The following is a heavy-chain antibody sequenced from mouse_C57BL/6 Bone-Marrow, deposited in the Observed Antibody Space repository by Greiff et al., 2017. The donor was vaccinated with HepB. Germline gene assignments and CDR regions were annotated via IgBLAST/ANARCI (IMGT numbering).Heavy chain of an antibody. CDR3: ARDGYTSYFDY. D-gene: IGHD2-3*01. CDR2: IYPGSGNT. V-gene: IGHV1-76*01. CDR1: GYTFTDYY. Sequence: VQLQQSGAELVRPGASVKLSCKASGYTFTDYYINWVKQRPGQGLEWIARIYPGSGNTYYNEKFKGKATLTAEKSSSTAYMQLSSLTSEDSAVYFCARDGYTSYFDYWGQGTTLTVSS. J-gene: IGHJ2*01.